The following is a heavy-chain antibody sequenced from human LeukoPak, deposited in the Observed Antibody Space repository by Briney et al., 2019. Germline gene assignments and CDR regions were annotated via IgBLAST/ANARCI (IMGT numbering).Heavy chain of an antibody. V-gene: IGHV4-59*01. Sequence: SETLSLTCAVYGGSFSGYYWSWIRQPPGKGLEWIGYIYYSGSTNYNPSLKSRVTISVDTSKNQFSLKLSSVTAADTAVYYCARATSSGWFERGQGTLVTVSS. D-gene: IGHD6-19*01. CDR2: IYYSGST. J-gene: IGHJ4*02. CDR3: ARATSSGWFE. CDR1: GGSFSGYY.